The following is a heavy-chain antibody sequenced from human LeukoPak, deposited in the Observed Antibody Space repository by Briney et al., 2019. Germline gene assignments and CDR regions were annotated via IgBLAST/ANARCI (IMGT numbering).Heavy chain of an antibody. CDR1: GFTFSSYA. J-gene: IGHJ4*02. Sequence: GGSLRLSCAASGFTFSSYALSWVRQTPGKGLEWVSAITASGGNSYYTDSVKGRFTISRDISKSTLYLQLNSLRAEDTAVYYCAKARRYTSDLDYWGQGTLATVSS. CDR2: ITASGGNS. V-gene: IGHV3-23*01. D-gene: IGHD6-19*01. CDR3: AKARRYTSDLDY.